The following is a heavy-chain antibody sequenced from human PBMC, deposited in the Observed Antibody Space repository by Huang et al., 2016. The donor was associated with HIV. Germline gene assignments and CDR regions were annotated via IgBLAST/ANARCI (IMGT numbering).Heavy chain of an antibody. CDR3: ARLTSGWYQDY. D-gene: IGHD6-19*01. CDR1: GYIFSNYD. V-gene: IGHV1-8*01. J-gene: IGHJ4*02. CDR2: LTPNSGKT. Sequence: QVQLVQSGPEVKKPGASVKVSCQTSGYIFSNYDINWVRQAHGQGLQWLGCLTPNSGKTAYGQNFQGRVTLTRSTSTGAAYMVLNSLTSQDTAVYYCARLTSGWYQDYWGQGTLVTVSS.